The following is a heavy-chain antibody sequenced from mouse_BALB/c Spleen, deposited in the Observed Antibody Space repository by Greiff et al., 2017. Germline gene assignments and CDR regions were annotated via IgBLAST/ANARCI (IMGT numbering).Heavy chain of an antibody. CDR3: ARLGLPYYFDY. CDR1: GYSITSGYY. CDR2: ISYDGST. J-gene: IGHJ2*01. V-gene: IGHV3-6*02. Sequence: VQLKESGPGLVKPSQSLSLTCSVTGYSITSGYYWNWIRQFPGNILEWMGYISYDGSTNYNPTLKNRTSITRDTSKNQLSLKLNSVTTEDTATYYCARLGLPYYFDYWGQGTTLTVSS. D-gene: IGHD4-1*01.